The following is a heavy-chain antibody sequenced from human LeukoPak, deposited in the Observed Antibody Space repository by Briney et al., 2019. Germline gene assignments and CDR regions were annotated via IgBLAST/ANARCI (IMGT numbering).Heavy chain of an antibody. D-gene: IGHD3-16*01. V-gene: IGHV3-23*01. CDR3: AKGPVKTNWGPRFDY. CDR2: ISGSGGST. J-gene: IGHJ4*02. Sequence: PGGSLRLSCVVSGFTFYSYAMSWVRQAPGKGLEWVSGISGSGGSTYYAESVKGRFTISRDDSKNTLYLQMNSLRAEDTAVYYCAKGPVKTNWGPRFDYWGQGTLVTVSS. CDR1: GFTFYSYA.